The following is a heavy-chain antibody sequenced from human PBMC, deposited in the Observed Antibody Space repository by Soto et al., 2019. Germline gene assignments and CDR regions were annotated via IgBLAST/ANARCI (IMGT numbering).Heavy chain of an antibody. CDR2: INHSGST. V-gene: IGHV4-34*01. CDR3: ARWNWYRGEH. Sequence: PSETLSLTCAVYGGSFSGYYWSWIRQPPGKGLEWIGEINHSGSTNYNPSLKSRVTISVDTSKNQFSLKLSSVTAADTAVYYCARWNWYRGEHWGQGPLVTVSS. CDR1: GGSFSGYY. J-gene: IGHJ4*02. D-gene: IGHD3-10*01.